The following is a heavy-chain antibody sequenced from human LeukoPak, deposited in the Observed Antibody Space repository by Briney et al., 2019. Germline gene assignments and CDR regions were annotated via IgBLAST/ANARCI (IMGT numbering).Heavy chain of an antibody. J-gene: IGHJ4*02. CDR1: GFTFRSYA. V-gene: IGHV3-30*04. CDR3: ARGSHRWATTNGNFDH. Sequence: GGSLRLSCAASGFTFRSYAMQWVRQAPGKGLEWVAVISYDGSNKYYIDSVKGRFTISRDNSKSTLYLQMNSLRAEDTALYYCARGSHRWATTNGNFDHWGQGTLVTVSS. D-gene: IGHD1-1*01. CDR2: ISYDGSNK.